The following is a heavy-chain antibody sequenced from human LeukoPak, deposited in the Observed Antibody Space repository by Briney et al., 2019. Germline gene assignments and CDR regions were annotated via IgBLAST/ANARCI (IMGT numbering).Heavy chain of an antibody. CDR2: IYHSGST. V-gene: IGHV4-38-2*02. CDR1: GYSISSGYY. Sequence: SETLSLTCTVSGYSISSGYYWGWIRQPPGKGLEWIGSIYHSGSTYYNPSLKSRVTISVDTSKNQFSLKLSSVTAADTAVYYCARGGIAAAGWGQGTLVTVSS. J-gene: IGHJ4*02. D-gene: IGHD6-13*01. CDR3: ARGGIAAAG.